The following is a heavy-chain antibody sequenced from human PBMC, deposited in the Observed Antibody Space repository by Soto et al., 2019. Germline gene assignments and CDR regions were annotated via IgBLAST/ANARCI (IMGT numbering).Heavy chain of an antibody. V-gene: IGHV3-23*01. J-gene: IGHJ5*02. D-gene: IGHD6-19*01. Sequence: EVQLLESGGGLVQPGGSLRLSCAASGFTFNNYAMNWVRQAPGKGLEWVSVIGDSGGSTYYADSVKGRFSISRDNSKNTLYLQMNSLRAEDTALYYCAKKVYSSGWYGVDHWGQGTLVTVSS. CDR2: IGDSGGST. CDR1: GFTFNNYA. CDR3: AKKVYSSGWYGVDH.